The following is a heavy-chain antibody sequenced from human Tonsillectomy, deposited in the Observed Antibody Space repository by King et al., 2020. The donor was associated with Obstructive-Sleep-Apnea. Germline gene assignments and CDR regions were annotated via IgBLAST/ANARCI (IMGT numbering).Heavy chain of an antibody. V-gene: IGHV3-30*02. D-gene: IGHD5-12*01. J-gene: IGHJ4*02. CDR3: AKVGYGSMTVCDN. CDR1: GFIFSDYG. CDR2: IGYDGGNK. Sequence: VQLVESGGGVVQPGGSLRLSCAASGFIFSDYGMHWVRQAPVKGLGWVALIGYDGGNKYYDDAVKGRFTISRANSKNTLYLQMNSLRVEDTAVYYCAKVGYGSMTVCDNWGQGTLVTVSS.